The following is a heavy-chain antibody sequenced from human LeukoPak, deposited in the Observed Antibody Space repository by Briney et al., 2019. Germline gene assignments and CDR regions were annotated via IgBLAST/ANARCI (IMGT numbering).Heavy chain of an antibody. Sequence: GGSLRLSCETSGFIFSNCWMTWVRQAPGKGLEWVANIKTDASEKYYADSVKGRFTISRDNAKNSLYLQMNSLRAEDTAVYYCATPAAGPGAEYSLYWGQGTLVIVSS. CDR3: ATPAAGPGAEYSLY. CDR1: GFIFSNCW. D-gene: IGHD6-13*01. V-gene: IGHV3-7*01. CDR2: IKTDASEK. J-gene: IGHJ1*01.